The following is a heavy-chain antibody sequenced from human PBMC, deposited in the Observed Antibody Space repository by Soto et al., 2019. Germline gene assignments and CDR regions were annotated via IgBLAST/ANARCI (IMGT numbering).Heavy chain of an antibody. CDR1: GGTFSSYA. CDR2: IIPIFGTA. J-gene: IGHJ4*02. D-gene: IGHD3-22*01. CDR3: ARGYYYDSSGYPAPIDY. Sequence: ASVQVSCKASGGTFSSYAISWVRQAPGQGLEWMGGIIPIFGTANYAQKFQGRVTITADESTSTAYMELSSLRSEDTAVYYCARGYYYDSSGYPAPIDYWGQGTLVTVSS. V-gene: IGHV1-69*13.